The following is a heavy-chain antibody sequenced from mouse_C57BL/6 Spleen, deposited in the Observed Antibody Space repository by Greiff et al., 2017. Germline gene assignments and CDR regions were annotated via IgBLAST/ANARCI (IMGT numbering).Heavy chain of an antibody. J-gene: IGHJ3*01. Sequence: VQLQQSVAELVRPGASVKLSCTASGFNIKNTYMLWVKQRPEQGLEWIGRFDPANGNTKYAPKFQGKATITADTSSNTAYLQLSSLTSEDTAIYYCARDGYYVAWFAYWGQGTLVTVSA. CDR2: FDPANGNT. CDR3: ARDGYYVAWFAY. D-gene: IGHD2-3*01. V-gene: IGHV14-3*01. CDR1: GFNIKNTY.